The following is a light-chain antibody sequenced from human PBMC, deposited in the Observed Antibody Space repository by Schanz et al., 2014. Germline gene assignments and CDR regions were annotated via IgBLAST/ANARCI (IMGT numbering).Light chain of an antibody. CDR2: QVT. J-gene: IGLJ1*01. CDR1: SNDVGGYNY. CDR3: SSNGRVNIYV. Sequence: QSALTQPPSASGSPGQSVTISCTGTSNDVGGYNYVSWYQQHPGKAPKVMISQVTKRPSGVPDRFSDSKSGNTTSLTVSGIQAEDEADYKCSSNGRVNIYVFGTGTKLTVL. V-gene: IGLV2-8*01.